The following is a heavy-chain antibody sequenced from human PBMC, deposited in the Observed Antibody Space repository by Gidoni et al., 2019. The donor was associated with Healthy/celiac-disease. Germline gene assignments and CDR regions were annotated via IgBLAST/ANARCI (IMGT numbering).Heavy chain of an antibody. D-gene: IGHD3-22*01. Sequence: QVQLQQWGAGLLKPSETLSLTRAVYGGSFSGSLWSWIRQPPGKVLEWIGEINYCGSTNYNPSLKSRVTISVDTSKNQFSLKLSSVTAADTAVYYCARGPYHDSSGYQRGVFDYWGQGTLVTVSS. CDR3: ARGPYHDSSGYQRGVFDY. V-gene: IGHV4-34*01. CDR1: GGSFSGSL. J-gene: IGHJ4*02. CDR2: INYCGST.